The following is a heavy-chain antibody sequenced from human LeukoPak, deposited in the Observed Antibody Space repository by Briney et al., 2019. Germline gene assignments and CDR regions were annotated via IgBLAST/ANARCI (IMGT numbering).Heavy chain of an antibody. CDR1: GYSISSGYY. Sequence: PSETLSLTCAVSGYSISSGYYWGWIRQPPGKGLEWIGSIHHSGSTYYNPSLKSRVTISVDMSKNQFSLKLSSVTAADTAVYFCTGEKAGTTVDYWGQGTLVTVSS. V-gene: IGHV4-38-2*02. J-gene: IGHJ4*02. CDR3: TGEKAGTTVDY. CDR2: IHHSGST. D-gene: IGHD1-7*01.